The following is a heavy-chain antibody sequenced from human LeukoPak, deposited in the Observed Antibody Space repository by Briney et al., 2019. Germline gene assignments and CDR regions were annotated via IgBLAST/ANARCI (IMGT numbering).Heavy chain of an antibody. J-gene: IGHJ4*02. CDR2: ISYDGSNK. Sequence: GGSLRLSCVTSGFTFSSYGMHWVRQAPGKGLEWVAVISYDGSNKYYADSVEGRFTISRDNSKNTLYLQMNSLRAEDTAVYYCAKLPAYYDSSGYLDYWGQGTLVTVSS. D-gene: IGHD3-22*01. CDR1: GFTFSSYG. V-gene: IGHV3-30*18. CDR3: AKLPAYYDSSGYLDY.